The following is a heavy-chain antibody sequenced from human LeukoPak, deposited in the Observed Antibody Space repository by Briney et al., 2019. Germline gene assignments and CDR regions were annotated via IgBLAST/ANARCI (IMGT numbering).Heavy chain of an antibody. CDR3: ARGRFGDSGMDV. Sequence: GSLRLSCAASGFTFSSYAMHWVRPAPGKGLEWVAVISYDGSNKYYADSVKGRFTISRDNSKNTLYLQMNSLRAEDTAVYYCARGRFGDSGMDVWGQGTTVTVSS. CDR2: ISYDGSNK. J-gene: IGHJ6*02. D-gene: IGHD3-10*01. CDR1: GFTFSSYA. V-gene: IGHV3-30-3*01.